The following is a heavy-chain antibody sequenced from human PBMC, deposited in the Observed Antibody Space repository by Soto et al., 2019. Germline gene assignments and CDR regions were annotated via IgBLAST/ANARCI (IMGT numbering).Heavy chain of an antibody. CDR1: GFTFNNFA. CDR3: ARVAY. CDR2: ISGAGANT. Sequence: EVQLVESGGGLVQPGGSLRLSCAASGFTFNNFALTWVRQAPGKGLEWVSTISGAGANTYYADSVKGRFTISRDNAQNSLFLQMNTLRPEDTAMYYCARVAYWGPGTQVTVSS. J-gene: IGHJ4*02. V-gene: IGHV3-23*04.